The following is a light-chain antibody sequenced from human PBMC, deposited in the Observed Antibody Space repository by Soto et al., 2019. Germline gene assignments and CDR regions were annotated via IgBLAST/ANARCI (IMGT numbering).Light chain of an antibody. CDR3: CSYAGSNNFVL. J-gene: IGLJ2*01. Sequence: QSVLTQPASVSGSPGQSITISCTGTSSDIGGYNYVSWYQQYPGKAPKLMIYEVTNRPSGVSNRFSGSKSGNTASLTISGLQAEDEADYYCCSYAGSNNFVLFGGGTQLTVL. V-gene: IGLV2-14*01. CDR2: EVT. CDR1: SSDIGGYNY.